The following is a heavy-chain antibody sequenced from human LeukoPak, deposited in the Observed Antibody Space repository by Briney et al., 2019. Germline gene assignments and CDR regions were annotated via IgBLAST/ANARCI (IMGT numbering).Heavy chain of an antibody. V-gene: IGHV4-39*07. J-gene: IGHJ4*02. Sequence: SETLSLTCTVSGGSLSSSSYYWGWIRQPPGKGLEWIVSIYYSGSTNYKPSLKSRVTISVETSKNQFSLKLRSVTAADTAVYYCARVTGYMIEDYFDYWGQGTLVTVSS. CDR3: ARVTGYMIEDYFDY. CDR2: IYYSGST. D-gene: IGHD3-22*01. CDR1: GGSLSSSSYY.